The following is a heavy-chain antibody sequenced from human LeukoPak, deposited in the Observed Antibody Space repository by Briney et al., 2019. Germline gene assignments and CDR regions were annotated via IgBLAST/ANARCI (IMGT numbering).Heavy chain of an antibody. CDR1: GFTFSSYT. J-gene: IGHJ4*02. CDR2: ISSSHSTV. V-gene: IGHV3-48*01. CDR3: TRAAVAGGPFDY. Sequence: GGSLRLSCAASGFTFSSYTMNWVRQAPGKGLEWISYISSSHSTVYYADSVKGRFTISRDNAKNSLYLQMNSLRAEDMAIYYCTRAAVAGGPFDYWGQGTLVTVSS. D-gene: IGHD6-19*01.